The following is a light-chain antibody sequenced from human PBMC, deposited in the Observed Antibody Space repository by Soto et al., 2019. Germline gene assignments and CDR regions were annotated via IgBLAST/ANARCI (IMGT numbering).Light chain of an antibody. V-gene: IGKV1-39*01. J-gene: IGKJ4*01. CDR3: QQSYSTLLT. CDR1: QSISSY. CDR2: AAS. Sequence: DIQMTQSPSSLSASVGDRVTITCRASQSISSYLNWYQQKPAKAPKLLIYAASSLQSGVPSRFSGSGSGTDFTLTISSLQPEDFATYYFQQSYSTLLTFGGGTKVEIK.